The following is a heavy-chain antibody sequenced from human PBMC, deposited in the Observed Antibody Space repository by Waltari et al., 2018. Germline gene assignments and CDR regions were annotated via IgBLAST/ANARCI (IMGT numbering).Heavy chain of an antibody. CDR2: INPNRGGT. CDR3: ARDSRVGTRTLDY. V-gene: IGHV1-2*02. CDR1: GYTFTGYY. Sequence: QVQLVQSGAEVKKPGASVKVSCKASGYTFTGYYMHWVRQAPGQGLEWMGWINPNRGGTSYAQKFQGRVTMTRDTSISTAYMELSRLRSDDTAVYYCARDSRVGTRTLDYWGQGTLVTVSS. J-gene: IGHJ4*02. D-gene: IGHD1-26*01.